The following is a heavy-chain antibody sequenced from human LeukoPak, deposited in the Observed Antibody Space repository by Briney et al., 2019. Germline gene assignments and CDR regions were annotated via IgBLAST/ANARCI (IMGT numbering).Heavy chain of an antibody. D-gene: IGHD1-1*01. CDR2: ISISGTYI. CDR1: GFTFGSYS. V-gene: IGHV3-21*01. Sequence: GGSLRLSCAASGFTFGSYSMNWVRQAPGKGLEWVATISISGTYIYYADSVKGRFTISRDNANNSLFLDMNSLRADDTAMYYCARDLERSRANNWFDAWGQGTLVTVSS. CDR3: ARDLERSRANNWFDA. J-gene: IGHJ5*02.